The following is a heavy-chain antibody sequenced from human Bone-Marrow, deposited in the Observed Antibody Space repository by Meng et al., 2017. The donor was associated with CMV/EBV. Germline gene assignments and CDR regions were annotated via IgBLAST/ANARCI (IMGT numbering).Heavy chain of an antibody. D-gene: IGHD2-2*02. CDR2: INHSGST. Sequence: ESLKISCAVYGGSFSGYYWSWIRQPPGKGLEWIGEINHSGSTNYNPSLKSRVTISVDTSKNQFSLKLSSVTAADTAVYYCARGRENLPDCSSTSCYRVGYYGMDVWGQGTTVTVYS. CDR1: GGSFSGYY. V-gene: IGHV4-34*01. J-gene: IGHJ6*01. CDR3: ARGRENLPDCSSTSCYRVGYYGMDV.